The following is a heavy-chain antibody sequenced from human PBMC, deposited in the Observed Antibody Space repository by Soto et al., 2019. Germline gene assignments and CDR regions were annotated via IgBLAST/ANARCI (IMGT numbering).Heavy chain of an antibody. CDR1: GFTFSSYA. Sequence: GGSLRLSCAASGFTFSSYAMHWVRQAPGKGLEWVAVISYDGSNKYYADPVKGRFTISRDNSKNTLYLQMNSLRAEDTAVYYCARSESITIFGVVIIRGQDYYGMDVWGQGTTVTVS. V-gene: IGHV3-30-3*01. D-gene: IGHD3-3*01. CDR2: ISYDGSNK. CDR3: ARSESITIFGVVIIRGQDYYGMDV. J-gene: IGHJ6*02.